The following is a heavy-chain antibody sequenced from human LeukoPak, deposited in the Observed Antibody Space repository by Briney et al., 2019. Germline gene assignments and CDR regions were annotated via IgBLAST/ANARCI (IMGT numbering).Heavy chain of an antibody. CDR1: GFTFSSYG. D-gene: IGHD2-2*01. J-gene: IGHJ4*02. Sequence: GGSLRLSCAASGFTFSSYGMHWVRQAPGKGLEWVAVIWYDGSNKYYADSVKGRFTISRDNPKNTLYLQMNSLRAEDTAVYYCARAKAILSPFDYWGQGTLVTVSS. CDR3: ARAKAILSPFDY. CDR2: IWYDGSNK. V-gene: IGHV3-33*01.